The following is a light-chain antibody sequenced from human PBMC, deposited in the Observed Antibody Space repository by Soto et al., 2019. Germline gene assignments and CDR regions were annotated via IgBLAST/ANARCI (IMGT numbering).Light chain of an antibody. CDR3: QQSYSTSWT. Sequence: DIQMTQSPSSLSASVGDRVTITCRASQSISSYLNWYQQKPGKAPKLLIYAASSLQSGVPSRFSGSGSGTDFTLTVSSLQPEVFATYYCQQSYSTSWTFGQGTKVEIK. CDR1: QSISSY. J-gene: IGKJ1*01. CDR2: AAS. V-gene: IGKV1-39*01.